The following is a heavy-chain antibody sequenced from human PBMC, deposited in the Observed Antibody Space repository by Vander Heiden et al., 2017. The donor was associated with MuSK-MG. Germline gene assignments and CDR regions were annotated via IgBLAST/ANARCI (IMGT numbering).Heavy chain of an antibody. D-gene: IGHD3-22*01. CDR3: ARTTYYYDSSGYYLSWFDP. J-gene: IGHJ5*02. CDR1: GFPFSSYS. Sequence: EVQLVESGGGLVQPGGSLRLPCAASGFPFSSYSMNWVRQAPGKGLEWVSYISSSSSTIYYADSVKGRFTISRDNAKNSLYLQMNSLRAEDTAVYYCARTTYYYDSSGYYLSWFDPWGQGTLVTVSS. CDR2: ISSSSSTI. V-gene: IGHV3-48*01.